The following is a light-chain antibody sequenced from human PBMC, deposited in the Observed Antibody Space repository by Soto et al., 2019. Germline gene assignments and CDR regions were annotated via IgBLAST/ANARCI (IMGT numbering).Light chain of an antibody. V-gene: IGLV1-36*01. J-gene: IGLJ1*01. CDR3: ASWDDSLNVYV. Sequence: QSVLTQPPSVSEAPRQRVTISCSGSNSNIGNNEVSWYQQLPGKAPKLLIFYNDLLPSGVSDRFSGSKSGTSASLAISGLQSEDEADYYCASWDDSLNVYVFGTGTKVPS. CDR2: YND. CDR1: NSNIGNNE.